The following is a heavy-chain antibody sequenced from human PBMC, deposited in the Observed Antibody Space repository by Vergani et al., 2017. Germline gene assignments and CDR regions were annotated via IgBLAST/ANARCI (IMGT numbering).Heavy chain of an antibody. D-gene: IGHD3-16*01. Sequence: QVQLQESGPGLVKPSETLSLTCTVSGGSISSYYWSWIRQPPGKGLEWIGYSYYSGSTNYNPTLKSRVTISVDTSKIQFSLKLGSVTAADTAVYYCAGGVGIAFGALGAFDIWGQGTMVTVSS. J-gene: IGHJ3*02. CDR2: SYYSGST. CDR3: AGGVGIAFGALGAFDI. V-gene: IGHV4-59*08. CDR1: GGSISSYY.